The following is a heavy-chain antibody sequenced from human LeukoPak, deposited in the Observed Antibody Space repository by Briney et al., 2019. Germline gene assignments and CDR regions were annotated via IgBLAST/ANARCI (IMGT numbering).Heavy chain of an antibody. V-gene: IGHV4-59*01. CDR3: AGGMAGPYYFDY. J-gene: IGHJ4*02. D-gene: IGHD6-19*01. CDR2: IYYSGSS. CDR1: GGSISSYY. Sequence: LETLSLTCTVSGGSISSYYWSWIGQPPGKGLEGIGYIYYSGSSNYNPSLKSRVTISVDTSKNQFSLKLSSVTAADTAVYYCAGGMAGPYYFDYWGQGTLVTVSS.